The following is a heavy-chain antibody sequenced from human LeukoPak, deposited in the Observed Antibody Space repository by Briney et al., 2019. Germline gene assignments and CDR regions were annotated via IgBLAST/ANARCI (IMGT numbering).Heavy chain of an antibody. Sequence: GGSLRLSCAASGFTFSSYSMNWVRQAPGKGLEWVSYISSSSSTIYYADSVKGRFTISRDNAKNSLYLQMNSLRAEDTAVYYCAKAAAGTYYYYMDVWGKGTTVTVSS. CDR3: AKAAAGTYYYYMDV. V-gene: IGHV3-48*01. CDR2: ISSSSSTI. J-gene: IGHJ6*03. CDR1: GFTFSSYS. D-gene: IGHD6-13*01.